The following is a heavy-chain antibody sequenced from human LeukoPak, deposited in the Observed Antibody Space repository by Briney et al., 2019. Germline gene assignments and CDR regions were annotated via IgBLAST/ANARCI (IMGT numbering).Heavy chain of an antibody. Sequence: SETLSLTCAVSGGSISSTNWWSWVRQPPGKGLEWIGEIYHSGSTNYNLSLKSRVTISLDKSKNQFSLKLSSVTAADTAVYYCARGGYGNPNVGSGSYYSFDYWGQGTLVTVSS. V-gene: IGHV4-4*02. CDR1: GGSISSTNW. CDR2: IYHSGST. D-gene: IGHD3-10*01. CDR3: ARGGYGNPNVGSGSYYSFDY. J-gene: IGHJ4*02.